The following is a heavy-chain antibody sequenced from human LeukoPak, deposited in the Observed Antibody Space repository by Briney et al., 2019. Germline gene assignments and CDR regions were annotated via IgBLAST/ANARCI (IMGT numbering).Heavy chain of an antibody. D-gene: IGHD6-19*01. CDR1: GNTLTDLS. V-gene: IGHV1-24*01. CDR2: FDPEDAEV. CDR3: ARAYSSGWISLRANDAFDI. J-gene: IGHJ3*02. Sequence: GASVKVSCKVSGNTLTDLSIHWVRQAPEKGLDWMGGFDPEDAEVIYAEKFQDRVTMTEDPSTDTAYLELSSLRSEDTAVYYCARAYSSGWISLRANDAFDIWGQGTMVTVSS.